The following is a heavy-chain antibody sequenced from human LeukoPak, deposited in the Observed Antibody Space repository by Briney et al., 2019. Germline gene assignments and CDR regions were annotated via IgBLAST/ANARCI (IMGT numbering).Heavy chain of an antibody. D-gene: IGHD3-22*01. V-gene: IGHV4-59*01. CDR1: GDSISSYY. Sequence: SETLSLTCTVSGDSISSYYCSWIRQPPGKGLEWIGYIYYSGSTNYNPSLKSRVTISVDTSKNQFSLKLSSVTAADTAVYYCARPTNYDRRLWYFDLWGRGTLVTVSS. CDR3: ARPTNYDRRLWYFDL. J-gene: IGHJ2*01. CDR2: IYYSGST.